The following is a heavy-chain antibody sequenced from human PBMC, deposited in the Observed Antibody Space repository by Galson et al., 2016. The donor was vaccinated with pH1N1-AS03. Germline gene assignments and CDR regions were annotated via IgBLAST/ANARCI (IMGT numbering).Heavy chain of an antibody. J-gene: IGHJ5*01. Sequence: SETLSLTCTVSGASINSGFDYWGWIRQPPGKGLEWIASIYGSVSTYYHPSLKSRVTISLDPSKNQFSLTLNSVTAADTAVYYCARSRYNFWSGSDSWGQGTLVTVSS. CDR2: IYGSVST. V-gene: IGHV4-39*07. CDR1: GASINSGFDY. CDR3: ARSRYNFWSGSDS. D-gene: IGHD3-3*01.